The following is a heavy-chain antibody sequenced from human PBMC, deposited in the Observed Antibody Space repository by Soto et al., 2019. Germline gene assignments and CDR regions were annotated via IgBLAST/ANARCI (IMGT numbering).Heavy chain of an antibody. CDR2: ISSSSTI. V-gene: IGHV3-48*04. Sequence: GGSLRLSCAASGFTFSSYSMNWVRQAPGKGLEWVSYISSSSTIYYADSVKGRFTISRDNSKNSLYLQMNSLRAEDTAVYYCARVLGAGARYFHDAFDIWGQGTMVTVSS. CDR3: ARVLGAGARYFHDAFDI. J-gene: IGHJ3*02. CDR1: GFTFSSYS. D-gene: IGHD3-9*01.